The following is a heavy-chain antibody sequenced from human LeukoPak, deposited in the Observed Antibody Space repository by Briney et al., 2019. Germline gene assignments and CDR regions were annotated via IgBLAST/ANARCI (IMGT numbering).Heavy chain of an antibody. V-gene: IGHV4-39*07. CDR3: SRRDCSRTDCFYWFFDL. CDR1: GGSISSASYY. D-gene: IGHD2-2*01. CDR2: IYYSGST. J-gene: IGHJ2*01. Sequence: PSETLSPTCSVSGGSISSASYYWSFIRQPPGKGLEWIGSIYYSGSTYYNPSLRSRVTISVDTSKNKFSLKLRSVTAADTAVYYCSRRDCSRTDCFYWFFDLWGRGALLTVSS.